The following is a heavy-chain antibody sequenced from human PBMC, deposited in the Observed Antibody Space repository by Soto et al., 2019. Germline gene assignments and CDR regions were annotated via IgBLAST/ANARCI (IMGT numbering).Heavy chain of an antibody. D-gene: IGHD6-19*01. V-gene: IGHV3-30*18. CDR1: ELNFHYFG. Sequence: GVSMILSCGASELNFHYFGMHWVRQDQGKGLEWVAVISYDGRNKCYVDSVKGRFTISRDNSKNTLYLQMNSLRAEDTAVYYCAKSPSIAVAPWTGYYYYGMDVWGQGTTVTVSS. J-gene: IGHJ6*02. CDR3: AKSPSIAVAPWTGYYYYGMDV. CDR2: ISYDGRNK.